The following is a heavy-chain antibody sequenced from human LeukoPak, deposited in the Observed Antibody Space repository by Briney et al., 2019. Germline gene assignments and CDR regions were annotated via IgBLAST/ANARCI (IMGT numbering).Heavy chain of an antibody. J-gene: IGHJ4*02. CDR3: ARDAHYYDSSGYYIH. CDR1: GFTFSSYW. CDR2: INSDGSST. V-gene: IGHV3-74*01. Sequence: GGSLRLSCAASGFTFSSYWMHWVRQAPGKGLVWVSRINSDGSSTSYADSVKGRFTISRDNAKNTLYLQMNSLRAEDTAVYYCARDAHYYDSSGYYIHWGQGTLVTVSS. D-gene: IGHD3-22*01.